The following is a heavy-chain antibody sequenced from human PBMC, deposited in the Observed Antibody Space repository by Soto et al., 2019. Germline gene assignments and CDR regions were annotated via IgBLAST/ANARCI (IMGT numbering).Heavy chain of an antibody. CDR3: ARELAGYYFDY. CDR1: GFTFSSYG. J-gene: IGHJ4*02. D-gene: IGHD7-27*01. Sequence: QVQLVESGGGVVQPGRSLRLSCAASGFTFSSYGMHWVRQAPGKGLEWVAVIWYDGSNKYYADSVKGRFTISRDNSKNTLYLQMNSLRAEDTAVYYCARELAGYYFDYWGQGTLVTVSS. CDR2: IWYDGSNK. V-gene: IGHV3-33*01.